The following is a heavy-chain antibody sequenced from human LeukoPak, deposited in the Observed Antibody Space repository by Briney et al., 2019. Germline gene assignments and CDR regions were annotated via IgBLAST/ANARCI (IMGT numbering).Heavy chain of an antibody. V-gene: IGHV3-21*01. CDR3: AREYCSSTSCYIDY. CDR1: GFTFSSYS. J-gene: IGHJ4*02. CDR2: ISSSSSYI. D-gene: IGHD2-2*02. Sequence: GGSLRLSCAASGFTFSSYSMNWVRQAPGKGLEWVSSISSSSSYIYYADSVKGRFTISRDNAKNSLYLQLNSLRAEDTAVYYCAREYCSSTSCYIDYWGQGTLVTVSS.